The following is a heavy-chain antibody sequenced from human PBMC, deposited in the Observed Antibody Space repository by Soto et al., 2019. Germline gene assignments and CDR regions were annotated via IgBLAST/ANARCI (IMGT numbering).Heavy chain of an antibody. CDR3: ARSYDSSGYYDY. V-gene: IGHV4-30-4*01. D-gene: IGHD3-22*01. CDR1: GGSISSGDYY. Sequence: PSETLSLTCTVSGGSISSGDYYWSWIRQPPGKGLEWIGYIYYSGSTYYNPSLKSRVTISVDTSKNQFSLKLSSVTAADTAVYYCARSYDSSGYYDYWGQGTLVTSPQ. J-gene: IGHJ4*02. CDR2: IYYSGST.